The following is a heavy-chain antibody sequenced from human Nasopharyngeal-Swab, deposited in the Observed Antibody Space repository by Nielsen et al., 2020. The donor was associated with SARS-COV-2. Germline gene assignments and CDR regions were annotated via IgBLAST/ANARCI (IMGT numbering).Heavy chain of an antibody. CDR2: IYSGGST. D-gene: IGHD6-19*01. J-gene: IGHJ6*02. V-gene: IGHV3-53*05. CDR3: ARKKAVAGIGGYHYYGMDV. Sequence: GESLKISCAASGFTVSSNYMSWVRQAPGKGLEWVSGIYSGGSTYYIDSVKGRFTVSRDNSRNTLYLQMNSLRPEDTAVYYCARKKAVAGIGGYHYYGMDVWGQGTTVTVSS. CDR1: GFTVSSNY.